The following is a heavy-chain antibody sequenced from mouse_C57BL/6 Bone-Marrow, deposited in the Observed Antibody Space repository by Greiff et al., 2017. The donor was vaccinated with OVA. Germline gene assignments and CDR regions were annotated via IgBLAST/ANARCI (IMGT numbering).Heavy chain of an antibody. D-gene: IGHD2-4*01. CDR3: AREDYDGAMDY. CDR2: ISSGSSTI. J-gene: IGHJ4*01. Sequence: EVKLMESGGGLVKPGGSLKLSCAASGFTFSDYGMHWVRQAPEKGLEWVAYISSGSSTIYYADTVKGRFTISRDNAKNTLCLQMTSLRSEDTAMYYCAREDYDGAMDYWGQGTSVTVSA. V-gene: IGHV5-17*01. CDR1: GFTFSDYG.